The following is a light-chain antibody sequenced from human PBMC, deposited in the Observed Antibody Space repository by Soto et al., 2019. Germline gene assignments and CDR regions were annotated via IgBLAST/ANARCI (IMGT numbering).Light chain of an antibody. Sequence: EIVLTQSPGTLSLSPGERATLSCRASQSVSSSYLAWYQQKPGQAPRLLIYGASSRATGTPDRFSGSGSGTDFALTISRLEPEDFAVYYCQQYYSYPRTFGQGTKVEIK. J-gene: IGKJ1*01. V-gene: IGKV3-20*01. CDR1: QSVSSSY. CDR2: GAS. CDR3: QQYYSYPRT.